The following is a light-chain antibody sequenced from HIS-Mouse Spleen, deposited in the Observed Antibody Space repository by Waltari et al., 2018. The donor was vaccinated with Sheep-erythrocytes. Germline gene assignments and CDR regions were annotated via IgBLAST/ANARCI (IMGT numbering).Light chain of an antibody. J-gene: IGLJ1*01. V-gene: IGLV2-11*01. CDR3: CSYAGSYNHV. Sequence: QSALTQPRSVSGSPGQSVTIACTGTSRDVGGYNYVHWYQQHPGKAPKLMIYDVSKRPSGVPDRFSGSKSGNTASLTISGLQAEDEADYYCCSYAGSYNHVFATGTKVTVL. CDR1: SRDVGGYNY. CDR2: DVS.